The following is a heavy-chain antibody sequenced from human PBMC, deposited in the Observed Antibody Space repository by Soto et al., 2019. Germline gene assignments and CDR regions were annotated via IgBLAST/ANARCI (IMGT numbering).Heavy chain of an antibody. D-gene: IGHD3-10*01. CDR1: GDTFSFYS. J-gene: IGHJ4*02. V-gene: IGHV1-69*04. CDR2: VNPILSIS. CDR3: ATSYGSGYRAFDY. Sequence: QVQLVQSGAEVKRPGSSVTVSCKASGDTFSFYSINWVRQSPGLGLEWMGRVNPILSISNYAQRFQGRVTMTADKSTSTVYMELSGLRSEDTAMYYCATSYGSGYRAFDYWGQGALVTVSS.